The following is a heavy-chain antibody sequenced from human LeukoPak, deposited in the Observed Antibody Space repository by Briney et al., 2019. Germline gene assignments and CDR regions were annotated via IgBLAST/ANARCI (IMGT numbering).Heavy chain of an antibody. V-gene: IGHV3-21*01. D-gene: IGHD5-12*01. CDR3: ASLPDGYNSFDY. CDR2: ISSSSSSYI. J-gene: IGHJ4*02. CDR1: GFTFSSYS. Sequence: GGSLRLSCAASGFTFSSYSMNWVRQAPGKGLEWVSSISSSSSSYIYYADSVKGRFTISRDNAKNSLYLQMNSLRAEDTAVYYCASLPDGYNSFDYWGQGTLVTVSS.